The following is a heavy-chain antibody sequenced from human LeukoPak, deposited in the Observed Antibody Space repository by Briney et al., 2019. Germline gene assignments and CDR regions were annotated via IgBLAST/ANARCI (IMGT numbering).Heavy chain of an antibody. CDR1: GGSISSSSYY. V-gene: IGHV4-39*07. CDR3: ARLIAAAGGGYDC. Sequence: SETLSLTCTVSGGSISSSSYYWGWIRQPPGKGLEWIGSIYYSGSTYYNPSLKSRATISVDTSKTQFLLMLSSMTAADAAVYCCARLIAAAGGGYDCWSQGSLVSVYS. J-gene: IGHJ4*02. CDR2: IYYSGST. D-gene: IGHD6-13*01.